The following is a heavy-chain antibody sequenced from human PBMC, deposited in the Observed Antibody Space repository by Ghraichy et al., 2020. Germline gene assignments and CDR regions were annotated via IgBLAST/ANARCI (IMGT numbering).Heavy chain of an antibody. CDR3: ATGYSYGPS. V-gene: IGHV3-48*02. J-gene: IGHJ4*02. D-gene: IGHD5-18*01. Sequence: GESLNISCAASGFTFSSYSMNWVRQAPGKGLEWVSYISSSSSTIYYADSVKGRFTISRDNAKNSLYLQMNSLRDEDTAVYYCATGYSYGPSWGQGTLVTVSS. CDR2: ISSSSSTI. CDR1: GFTFSSYS.